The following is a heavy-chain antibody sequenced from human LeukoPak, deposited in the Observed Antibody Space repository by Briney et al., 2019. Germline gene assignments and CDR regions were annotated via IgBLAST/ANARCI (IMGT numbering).Heavy chain of an antibody. CDR3: ARVNRVGWSQGGAFDI. V-gene: IGHV1-2*02. CDR2: INPNSGGT. Sequence: ASVKVSCKASGYTFTGYYMHWVRQAPGQGLEWMGWINPNSGGTNYAQKFQGRVTMTRDTSISTAYMELSRLRSDDTAVYYCARVNRVGWSQGGAFDIWGQGTMVTVSS. CDR1: GYTFTGYY. J-gene: IGHJ3*02. D-gene: IGHD6-19*01.